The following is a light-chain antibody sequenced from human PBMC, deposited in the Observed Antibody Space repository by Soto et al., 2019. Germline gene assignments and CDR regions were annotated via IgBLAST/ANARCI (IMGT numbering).Light chain of an antibody. CDR2: AGS. CDR1: QAIGSW. V-gene: IGKV1-12*01. CDR3: QQTYSVPLT. J-gene: IGKJ4*01. Sequence: DIQMTQSPSSVSASVGDRVTITCRASQAIGSWLAWYQQKPGKAPQLLLYAGSSLQRGVPSRFSGSGSGTDFTLTISSLQPEDFATYYCQQTYSVPLTFGGGTKV.